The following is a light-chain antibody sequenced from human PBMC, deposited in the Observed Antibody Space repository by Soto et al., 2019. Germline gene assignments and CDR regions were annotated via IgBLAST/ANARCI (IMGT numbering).Light chain of an antibody. CDR1: RSNIGNNY. CDR3: QSYDSSLSGWV. CDR2: NNN. V-gene: IGLV1-51*01. Sequence: QSVLTQPPSVSAAPGQKVTISCSGSRSNIGNNYVAWYQQFPGTVPKLLIYNNNGRPSGTPDRISGSASGTSATLTITGLQTGDEADYFCQSYDSSLSGWVFGGGTKLTVL. J-gene: IGLJ3*02.